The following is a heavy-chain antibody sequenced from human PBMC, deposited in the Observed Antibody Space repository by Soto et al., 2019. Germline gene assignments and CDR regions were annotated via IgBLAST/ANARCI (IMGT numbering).Heavy chain of an antibody. CDR3: ARTVLRPDLVADSVVDYYYYMDV. V-gene: IGHV4-59*08. D-gene: IGHD6-19*01. CDR2: VYYTGST. CDR1: GGSISNFY. Sequence: SETLSLTCTVSGGSISNFYWSWIRQPPGKGLEWIGYVYYTGSTSYNPSLKRRVTFSADSSRGQFSLRLNSVTAADTAVYYCARTVLRPDLVADSVVDYYYYMDVWGQGTTVTVSS. J-gene: IGHJ6*03.